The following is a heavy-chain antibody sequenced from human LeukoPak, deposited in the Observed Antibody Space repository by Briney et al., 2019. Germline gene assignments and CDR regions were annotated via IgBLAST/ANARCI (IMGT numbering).Heavy chain of an antibody. D-gene: IGHD2-21*02. CDR3: ARGVTPFDY. CDR1: GGSISTNSW. Sequence: SGTLSLTCAVSGGSISTNSWWTWVRQPPGKGLEWIGEIYHTGNTNYNPSLKSRLTISVDKSRNQFSLKLSSVTAADTAVYYCARGVTPFDYWGQGTLVTVSS. J-gene: IGHJ4*02. V-gene: IGHV4-4*02. CDR2: IYHTGNT.